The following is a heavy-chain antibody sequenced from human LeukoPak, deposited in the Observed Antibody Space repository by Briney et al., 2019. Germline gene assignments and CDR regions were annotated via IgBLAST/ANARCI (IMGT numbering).Heavy chain of an antibody. CDR1: GYTFTSYD. V-gene: IGHV1-8*01. CDR3: ARGGCSGGSCYPRYWYFDL. CDR2: MNPNSGNT. D-gene: IGHD2-15*01. J-gene: IGHJ2*01. Sequence: ASVKVSCKASGYTFTSYDINWVRQATGQGLEWMGWMNPNSGNTGYAQKFQGRVTMTRNTSISTAYMKLSSLRSEDTAVYYCARGGCSGGSCYPRYWYFDLWGRGTLVTVSS.